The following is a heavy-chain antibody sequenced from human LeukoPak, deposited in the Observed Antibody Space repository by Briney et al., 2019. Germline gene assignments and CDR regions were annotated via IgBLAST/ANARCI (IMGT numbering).Heavy chain of an antibody. Sequence: PGGSLRLSCAASGFTFSSYGMHWVRQAPGKGLEWVAVISYDGSNKYYADSVEGRFTISRDNSKNTLYLQMNSLRAEDTAVYYCAKDPGGLLGTYDYWGQGTLVTVSS. V-gene: IGHV3-30*18. CDR2: ISYDGSNK. D-gene: IGHD1-26*01. CDR1: GFTFSSYG. J-gene: IGHJ4*02. CDR3: AKDPGGLLGTYDY.